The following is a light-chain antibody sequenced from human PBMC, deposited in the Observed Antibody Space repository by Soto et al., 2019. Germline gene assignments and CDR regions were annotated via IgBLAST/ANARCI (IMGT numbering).Light chain of an antibody. CDR3: ISYTGSDTSYV. CDR1: SSDVGSYNY. V-gene: IGLV2-14*01. J-gene: IGLJ1*01. CDR2: EVR. Sequence: QSALTQPASVSGSPGQSITISCTGTSSDVGSYNYVAWYQQFPGKTPKLMIYEVRNRPSGVSSRLSGSKSGNTASLTISGLQAEDEADYYCISYTGSDTSYVFGTGTKLTVL.